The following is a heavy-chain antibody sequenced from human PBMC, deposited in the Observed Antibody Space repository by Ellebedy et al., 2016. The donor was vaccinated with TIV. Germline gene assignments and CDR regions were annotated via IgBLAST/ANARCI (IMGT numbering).Heavy chain of an antibody. Sequence: GESLKISCEGSGYMFSTYWIAWVRQMPGKGLEWMGLIYPGPSDTTYSPSFRCQVTMSVDKSINPVYLQWNSLKASDTAMYYCARRMGRGVKGKFPLDVWGQGTTVSVSS. CDR3: ARRMGRGVKGKFPLDV. CDR1: GYMFSTYW. CDR2: IYPGPSDT. D-gene: IGHD3-10*01. V-gene: IGHV5-51*01. J-gene: IGHJ6*02.